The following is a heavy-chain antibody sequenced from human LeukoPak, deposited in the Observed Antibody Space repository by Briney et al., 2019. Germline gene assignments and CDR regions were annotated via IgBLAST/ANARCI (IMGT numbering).Heavy chain of an antibody. CDR3: ARHQVYHGSGATHKKNNWFDP. CDR2: INHSGST. V-gene: IGHV4-34*01. J-gene: IGHJ5*02. D-gene: IGHD3-10*01. CDR1: GGSFSGYY. Sequence: PSETLSLTCAVYGGSFSGYYWSWIRQPPGKGLEWIGEINHSGSTNYNPSLKSRVTISVDTSKNQFSLKLSSVTAADTAVYYCARHQVYHGSGATHKKNNWFDPWGQGTLVTVSS.